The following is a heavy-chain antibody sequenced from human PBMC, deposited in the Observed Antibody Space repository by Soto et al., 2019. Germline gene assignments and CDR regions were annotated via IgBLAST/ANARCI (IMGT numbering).Heavy chain of an antibody. CDR2: IYYSGSI. D-gene: IGHD3-9*01. CDR1: GVSISSGGYY. J-gene: IGHJ5*01. Sequence: SETMSLTCTVSGVSISSGGYYCLWIRQHPGKGLEWIGYIYYSGSIYYNPSLKSRVTISVDTSKNQFSLKLSSVTAADTAVYYCARAIPPRYFDWLAS. CDR3: ARAIPPRYFDWLAS. V-gene: IGHV4-31*03.